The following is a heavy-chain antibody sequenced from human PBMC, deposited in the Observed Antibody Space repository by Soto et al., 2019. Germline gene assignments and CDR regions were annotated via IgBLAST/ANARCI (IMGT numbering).Heavy chain of an antibody. Sequence: SETLSLTCTVSGGSISSYYWSWIRQPPGKGLEWIGYIYYSGNTNYNPSLKSRVTISVDTSKNQFSLKLSSVTAADTAVYYCARDHTYYYDSSGYRYNWFDPWGQGTLVTSPQ. J-gene: IGHJ5*02. CDR1: GGSISSYY. CDR2: IYYSGNT. D-gene: IGHD3-22*01. V-gene: IGHV4-59*01. CDR3: ARDHTYYYDSSGYRYNWFDP.